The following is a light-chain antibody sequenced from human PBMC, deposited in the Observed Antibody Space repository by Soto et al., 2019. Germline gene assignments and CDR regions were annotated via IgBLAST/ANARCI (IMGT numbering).Light chain of an antibody. J-gene: IGLJ3*02. CDR2: DDS. CDR3: QVWDGSSDHEEWV. V-gene: IGLV3-21*02. Sequence: SYELTQPPSLSLAPGQTATITCGGNNIGSKSVHWYQHKPGQAPVLVVYDDSDRPSGIPERFSGSNSGHTAALTISRVEAGDEADYYCQVWDGSSDHEEWVFGGGTKLTGL. CDR1: NIGSKS.